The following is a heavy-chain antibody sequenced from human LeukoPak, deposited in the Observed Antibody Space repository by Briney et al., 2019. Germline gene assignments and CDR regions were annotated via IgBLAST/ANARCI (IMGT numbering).Heavy chain of an antibody. CDR1: GFTFNFYA. CDR2: ISYDGFNK. Sequence: GKSLRLSCAASGFTFNFYAMHWVRQAPGKGLEWVALISYDGFNKYYADSVKGRFTISRDNAENSLYLQMNSLRAEDTAVYYCARQSNYYDSSGYYYGYWGQGTLVTVSS. CDR3: ARQSNYYDSSGYYYGY. V-gene: IGHV3-33*08. J-gene: IGHJ4*02. D-gene: IGHD3-22*01.